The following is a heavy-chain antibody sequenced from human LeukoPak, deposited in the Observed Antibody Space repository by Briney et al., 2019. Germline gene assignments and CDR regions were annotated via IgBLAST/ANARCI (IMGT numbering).Heavy chain of an antibody. CDR2: ISSSSSYI. V-gene: IGHV3-21*01. CDR3: ARALYYYDSSGYI. D-gene: IGHD3-22*01. CDR1: GLTFSSYS. Sequence: GGSLRLSCAASGLTFSSYSMNWVRQAPGKGLEWVSSISSSSSYIYYADPVKGRFTISRDNAKNSLYLQMNSLRAEDTTVYYCARALYYYDSSGYIWGQGTLVTVSS. J-gene: IGHJ4*02.